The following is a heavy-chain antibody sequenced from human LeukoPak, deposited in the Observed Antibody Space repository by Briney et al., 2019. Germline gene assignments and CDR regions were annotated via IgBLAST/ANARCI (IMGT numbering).Heavy chain of an antibody. J-gene: IGHJ4*02. V-gene: IGHV1-2*02. CDR1: RYTFTGYY. Sequence: ASVKVSCKASRYTFTGYYMNWVRQAPGQGLEWMGWINPNSGGTNYAQKFQGRVTMTRDPSISTAYMELSRLRSDDTAVYYCARTPVLGPPRVSYFDYWGQGPLVTVSS. D-gene: IGHD2/OR15-2a*01. CDR2: INPNSGGT. CDR3: ARTPVLGPPRVSYFDY.